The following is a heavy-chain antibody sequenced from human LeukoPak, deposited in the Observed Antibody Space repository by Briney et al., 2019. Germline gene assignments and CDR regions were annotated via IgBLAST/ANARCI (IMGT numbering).Heavy chain of an antibody. V-gene: IGHV3-23*01. CDR1: GFTFSSYS. D-gene: IGHD6-19*01. J-gene: IGHJ4*02. CDR2: ISGSVSST. CDR3: ARDPDSSGARAYFDY. Sequence: GGSLRLSCAASGFTFSSYSMNWVRQAPGKGLEWVSAISGSVSSTYYADSVKGRFTISRDNSKNTLYLQMNSLRAEDTAVYFCARDPDSSGARAYFDYWGQGTLVTVSS.